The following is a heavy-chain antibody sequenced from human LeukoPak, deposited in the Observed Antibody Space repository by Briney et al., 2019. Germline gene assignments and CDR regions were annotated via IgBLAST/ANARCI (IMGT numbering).Heavy chain of an antibody. CDR1: GFNFNTYT. J-gene: IGHJ4*02. V-gene: IGHV3-21*01. CDR2: ISSDSSYI. CDR3: VRGSYGAYDY. D-gene: IGHD4-17*01. Sequence: GSLRLSCAASGFNFNTYTMNWVRQAPGKGLEWVSSISSDSSYIYYADAVHGRFTVSGDNAKYSLYLQMNSLRAEDTAVYYCVRGSYGAYDYWGQGSLVTVSS.